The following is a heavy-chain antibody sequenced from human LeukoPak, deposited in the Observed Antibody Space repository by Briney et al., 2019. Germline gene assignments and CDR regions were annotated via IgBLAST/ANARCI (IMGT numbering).Heavy chain of an antibody. CDR3: ANLGGARDY. CDR2: ISGSGGST. D-gene: IGHD1-26*01. V-gene: IGHV3-23*01. CDR1: GFTFSSYA. Sequence: GGSLRLSCAASGFTFSSYAMSWVRQAPGKGMEWVSAISGSGGSTYYADSVKGRFTISRDNSKNTPYLQMNSLRAEDTAVYYCANLGGARDYWGQGTLVTVSS. J-gene: IGHJ4*02.